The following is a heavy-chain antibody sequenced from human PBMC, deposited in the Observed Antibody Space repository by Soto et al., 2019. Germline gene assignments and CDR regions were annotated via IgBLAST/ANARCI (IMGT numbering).Heavy chain of an antibody. Sequence: SVKVSCKASGGTFSSYAISWVRQAPGQGLEWMGGIIPIFGTANYAQKFQGRVTITADESTSTAYMELSSLRSEDTAVYYCARGPYCSGGSCYSDYFDYCAREPWSPSPQ. V-gene: IGHV1-69*13. CDR3: ARGPYCSGGSCYSDYFDY. J-gene: IGHJ4*02. CDR1: GGTFSSYA. CDR2: IIPIFGTA. D-gene: IGHD2-15*01.